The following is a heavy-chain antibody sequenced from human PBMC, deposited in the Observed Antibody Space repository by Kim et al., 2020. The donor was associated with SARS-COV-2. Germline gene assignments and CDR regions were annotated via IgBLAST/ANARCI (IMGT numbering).Heavy chain of an antibody. CDR1: GFTFSTYW. CDR2: INLDGSEK. CDR3: SRNGWYFAY. D-gene: IGHD6-19*01. Sequence: GGSLRLSCAASGFTFSTYWMSWVRQAPGKGLEWVANINLDGSEKYYLDSVKGRFTISRDNARNSLYLQMDSLGAEDTAVYYCSRNGWYFAYCGQGTLVTV. V-gene: IGHV3-7*01. J-gene: IGHJ4*02.